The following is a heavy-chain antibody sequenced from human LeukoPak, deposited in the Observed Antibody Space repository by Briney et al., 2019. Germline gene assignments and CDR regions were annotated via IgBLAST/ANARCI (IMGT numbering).Heavy chain of an antibody. CDR2: INTDGSST. CDR3: ASNIWSGYYYFDY. Sequence: GSLRLSSAASGFTFSSYWMHWVREAPGKRLVWVSRINTDGSSTSYADSVKGRFTTSRDNDKNTLYLQMNSPRAEDTAVYYCASNIWSGYYYFDYWGQGTLVTVSS. V-gene: IGHV3-74*01. D-gene: IGHD3-3*01. CDR1: GFTFSSYW. J-gene: IGHJ4*02.